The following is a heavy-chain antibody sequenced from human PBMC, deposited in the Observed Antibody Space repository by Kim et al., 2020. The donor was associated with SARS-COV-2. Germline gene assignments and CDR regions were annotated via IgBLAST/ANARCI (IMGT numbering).Heavy chain of an antibody. V-gene: IGHV1-69*01. D-gene: IGHD2-2*03. Sequence: AQKFQGRVTITADESTSTAYMELSSLRSEDTAVYYCASGYCSSTSCSLDYWGQGTLVTVSS. CDR3: ASGYCSSTSCSLDY. J-gene: IGHJ4*02.